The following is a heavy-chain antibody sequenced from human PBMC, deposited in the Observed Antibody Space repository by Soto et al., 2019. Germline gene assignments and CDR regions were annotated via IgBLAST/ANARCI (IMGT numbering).Heavy chain of an antibody. CDR1: GGTFSSYA. D-gene: IGHD3-22*01. Sequence: SVKVSCKASGGTFSSYAISWVRQAPGQGLEWMGGIIPIFGTANYAQKFQGRVTITADESTSTAYMELSSLRSEDTAVYYCASYDSSGYTPLDYWGQGTLVTVS. CDR3: ASYDSSGYTPLDY. J-gene: IGHJ4*02. CDR2: IIPIFGTA. V-gene: IGHV1-69*13.